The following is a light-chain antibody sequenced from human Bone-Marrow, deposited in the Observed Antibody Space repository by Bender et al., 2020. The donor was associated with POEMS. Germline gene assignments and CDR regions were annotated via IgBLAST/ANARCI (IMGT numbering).Light chain of an antibody. CDR1: NIGSKS. CDR3: QVWDSGNECYV. Sequence: SYVLTQSPSVSVAPGQTARITCGGNNIGSKSVHWYQQRAGQAPVLVVYDDSERPSGIPERLSGSNSGNTATLTISRVEAGDEADYYCQVWDSGNECYVFGTGTTVTVL. J-gene: IGLJ1*01. V-gene: IGLV3-21*02. CDR2: DDS.